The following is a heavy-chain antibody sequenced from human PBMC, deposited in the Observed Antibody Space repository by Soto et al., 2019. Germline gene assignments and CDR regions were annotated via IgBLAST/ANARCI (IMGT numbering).Heavy chain of an antibody. CDR3: AGASSTRGYGYGYWFDP. CDR1: GGSISSGGYY. D-gene: IGHD5-18*01. Sequence: QVQLQESGPGLVKPSQTLSLTCTVSGGSISSGGYYWSWIRQHPGKGLEWIGYIYYSGSTYYNPSLTSRVTITVDPPKTHFSLKLRSVTAADTAVYDCAGASSTRGYGYGYWFDPWGQGTLVTVSS. V-gene: IGHV4-31*03. J-gene: IGHJ5*02. CDR2: IYYSGST.